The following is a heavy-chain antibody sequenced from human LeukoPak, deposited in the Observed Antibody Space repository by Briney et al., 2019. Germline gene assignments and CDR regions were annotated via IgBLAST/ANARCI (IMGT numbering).Heavy chain of an antibody. CDR2: IWSDGSKK. Sequence: GGSLRLSCAASGFTFSSYGMHWVRQAPGKGLEWVAVIWSDGSKKYYAESVKGRFIISRDNSKNTLYLQMNSLTVEDPAVFYFARDLGHCSGGSCYSWYYYDYWGQGTLVTVSS. D-gene: IGHD2-15*01. CDR1: GFTFSSYG. J-gene: IGHJ4*02. V-gene: IGHV3-33*01. CDR3: ARDLGHCSGGSCYSWYYYDY.